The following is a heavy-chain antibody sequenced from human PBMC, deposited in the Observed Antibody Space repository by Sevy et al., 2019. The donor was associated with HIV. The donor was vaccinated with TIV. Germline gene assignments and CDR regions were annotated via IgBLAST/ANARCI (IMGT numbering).Heavy chain of an antibody. Sequence: SETLSLTCTVSGDSISSSFWSWIRQPPGKELEWIGYISHSGSTNYIPSLKSRVTISVDTSKNQFSLKVNSVTAADTAVYYCTRDFYDNRPRGFDPWGQGILVTVSS. J-gene: IGHJ5*02. D-gene: IGHD3-22*01. V-gene: IGHV4-59*01. CDR3: TRDFYDNRPRGFDP. CDR2: ISHSGST. CDR1: GDSISSSF.